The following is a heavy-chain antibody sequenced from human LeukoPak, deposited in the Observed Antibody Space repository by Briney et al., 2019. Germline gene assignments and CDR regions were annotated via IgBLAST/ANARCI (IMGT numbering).Heavy chain of an antibody. V-gene: IGHV1-46*01. CDR3: ARDGAYYYGSGSYPNWFDP. Sequence: HGASVKVSCKASGYTFTSYYMHWVRQAPGQGLEWMGIINPSGGSTSYAQKFQGRVTMTRDMSTSTVYMELSSLRSEDMAVYYCARDGAYYYGSGSYPNWFDPWGQGTLVTVSS. D-gene: IGHD3-10*01. CDR2: INPSGGST. J-gene: IGHJ5*02. CDR1: GYTFTSYY.